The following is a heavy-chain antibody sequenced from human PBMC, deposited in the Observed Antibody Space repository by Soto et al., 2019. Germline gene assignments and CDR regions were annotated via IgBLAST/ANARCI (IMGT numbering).Heavy chain of an antibody. CDR2: IYSGGST. V-gene: IGHV3-53*01. Sequence: GGALRVSCAASGFTVSSNYMSWVRQAPGKGLEWVSVIYSGGSTYYADSVKGRFTISRDNSKNTLYLQMNSLRAEDTAVYYCARYGITGTNLYYYGMDVWGQGTTVTVSS. D-gene: IGHD1-7*01. CDR3: ARYGITGTNLYYYGMDV. CDR1: GFTVSSNY. J-gene: IGHJ6*02.